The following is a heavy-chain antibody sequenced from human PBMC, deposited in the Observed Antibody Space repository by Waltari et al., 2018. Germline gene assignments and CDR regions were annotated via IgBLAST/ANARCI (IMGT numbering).Heavy chain of an antibody. CDR2: IYSSGST. CDR3: ARGSNYGSGSYIGSFDF. D-gene: IGHD3-10*01. CDR1: VGSISSFH. J-gene: IGHJ4*02. V-gene: IGHV4-4*07. Sequence: QVQLQESGPGLVKPSETLSLTCNVSVGSISSFHWTWIRQSAGKGLEWIGRIYSSGSTNYNPSLKSRVTMSVDTSKNQFSLRLTSMTAADTAVYYCARGSNYGSGSYIGSFDFWGQGTPVSVSS.